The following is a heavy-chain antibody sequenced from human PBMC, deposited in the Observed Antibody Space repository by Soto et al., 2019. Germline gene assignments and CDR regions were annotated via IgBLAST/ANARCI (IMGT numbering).Heavy chain of an antibody. J-gene: IGHJ4*02. Sequence: QVQLVQSGAEVKKPGASVKVSCKASGYTFTRYGISWVRQAPGQGLEWMGWISAYNGNTNYVQKLQGRVTMTTDTSTSTSYMELRSLRSDDTAVYYCARGSPTYDILTGYMYCFDYWGQGTLVTVSS. D-gene: IGHD3-9*01. V-gene: IGHV1-18*01. CDR3: ARGSPTYDILTGYMYCFDY. CDR1: GYTFTRYG. CDR2: ISAYNGNT.